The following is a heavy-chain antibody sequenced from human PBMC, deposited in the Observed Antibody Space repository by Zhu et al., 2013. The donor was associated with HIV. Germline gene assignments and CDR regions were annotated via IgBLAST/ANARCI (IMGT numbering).Heavy chain of an antibody. Sequence: QVQLVQSGAEVKKPGASVKVSCKASGYTFTGYYMHWVRQAPGQGLEWMGWISAYNGNTTYTQKFQGRVTITADKSTSTAYMELSSLRSEDTAVYYCARDRFGVGATALFDSWGQGTLVTVSS. V-gene: IGHV1-18*04. J-gene: IGHJ4*02. D-gene: IGHD1-26*01. CDR2: ISAYNGNT. CDR3: ARDRFGVGATALFDS. CDR1: GYTFTGYY.